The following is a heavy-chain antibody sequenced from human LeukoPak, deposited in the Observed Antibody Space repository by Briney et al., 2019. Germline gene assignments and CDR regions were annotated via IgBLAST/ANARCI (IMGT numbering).Heavy chain of an antibody. Sequence: APVKVSCKASGYTFTGYYMHWVRQPPGQGLEWMGWINPNSGGTNYAQKFQGRVTMTRDTAISTAYMELSRLRSDDTAVYYCARDPDCSGGSCYSEDWFDPWGQGTLVTVSS. CDR2: INPNSGGT. J-gene: IGHJ5*02. V-gene: IGHV1-2*02. CDR1: GYTFTGYY. CDR3: ARDPDCSGGSCYSEDWFDP. D-gene: IGHD2-15*01.